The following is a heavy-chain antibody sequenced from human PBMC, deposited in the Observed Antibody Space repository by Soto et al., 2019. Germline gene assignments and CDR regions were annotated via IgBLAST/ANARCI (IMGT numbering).Heavy chain of an antibody. Sequence: GGSLRLSCAASGFTFSDYYMSWIRQAPGKGLVWVSYINSSGSSTCYADSVKGRFTISRDNAKNTLYLQMNSLRAEDTAVYYCARDRSGSYDYWGQGTLVTVSS. J-gene: IGHJ4*02. CDR1: GFTFSDYY. CDR2: INSSGSST. D-gene: IGHD1-26*01. CDR3: ARDRSGSYDY. V-gene: IGHV3-74*01.